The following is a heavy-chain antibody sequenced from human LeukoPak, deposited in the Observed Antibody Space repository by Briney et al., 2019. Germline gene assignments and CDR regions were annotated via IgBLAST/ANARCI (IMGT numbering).Heavy chain of an antibody. CDR1: GGSFSGYY. J-gene: IGHJ3*02. CDR3: GRFSFGGVIAAHDVFDI. CDR2: INHSGST. Sequence: SETLSLTCAVYGGSFSGYYWSWIRQPPGEGLEWIGEINHSGSTNYNPSLKSRVTISVDTSKNQFSLKLSSVTAADTAVYYCGRFSFGGVIAAHDVFDIGGQGTMVTVSS. V-gene: IGHV4-34*01. D-gene: IGHD3-16*02.